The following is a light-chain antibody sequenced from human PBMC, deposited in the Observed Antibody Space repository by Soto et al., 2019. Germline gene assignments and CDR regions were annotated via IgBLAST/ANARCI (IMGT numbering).Light chain of an antibody. Sequence: EVVMTQSPGTLSVSPGERATLSCRASESVSSKLAWYQQRPGQAPRLPIYGASTRATGIPVRFSGSGSGTEFTLTISSLQSEDFAVYYCQQYDNWLTFGGGTKVEIK. V-gene: IGKV3-15*01. J-gene: IGKJ4*01. CDR2: GAS. CDR3: QQYDNWLT. CDR1: ESVSSK.